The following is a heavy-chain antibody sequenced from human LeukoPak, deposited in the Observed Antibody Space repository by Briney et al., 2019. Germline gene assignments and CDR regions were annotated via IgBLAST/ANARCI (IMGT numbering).Heavy chain of an antibody. CDR3: ARVFRYSSSWYQTDYYYYMDV. J-gene: IGHJ6*03. V-gene: IGHV4-39*07. D-gene: IGHD6-13*01. CDR2: IYHSGST. Sequence: SETQSLTCTVSGGSISSSSYYWGWIRQPPGKGLEWIGSIYHSGSTNYNPSLKSRVTISVDTSKNQFSLKLSSVTAADTAVYYCARVFRYSSSWYQTDYYYYMDVWGKGTTVTISS. CDR1: GGSISSSSYY.